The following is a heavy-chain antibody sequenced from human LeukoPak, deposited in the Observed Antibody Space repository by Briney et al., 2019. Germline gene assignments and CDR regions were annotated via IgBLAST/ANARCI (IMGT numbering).Heavy chain of an antibody. CDR3: ARDLFYGSGSYYDY. J-gene: IGHJ4*02. CDR1: GGTFSSYG. V-gene: IGHV1-69*05. Sequence: SVKVSCKASGGTFSSYGISWVRQAPGQGLEWMGRIIPMFGTANYAQKLQGRVTITTDESTSTAYMELSSLRSEDTAVYYCARDLFYGSGSYYDYWGQGTLVTVSP. CDR2: IIPMFGTA. D-gene: IGHD3-10*01.